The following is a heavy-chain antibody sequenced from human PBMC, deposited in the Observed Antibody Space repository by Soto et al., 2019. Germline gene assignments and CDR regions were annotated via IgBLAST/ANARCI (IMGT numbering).Heavy chain of an antibody. CDR1: RASIYTYS. CDR3: ATIVGANDY. V-gene: IGHV4-4*07. D-gene: IGHD1-26*01. Sequence: SETLSLTCTVSRASIYTYSWTWIRQPAGKGLQWIGHIYSSGSANYSPSLKSRVSMSVDSSKNQISLKLTSVTAADTAVYYCATIVGANDYWGQGTLVTVS. J-gene: IGHJ4*02. CDR2: IYSSGSA.